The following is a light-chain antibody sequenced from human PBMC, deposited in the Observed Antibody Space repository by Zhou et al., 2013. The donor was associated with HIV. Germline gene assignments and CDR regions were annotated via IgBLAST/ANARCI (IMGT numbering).Light chain of an antibody. CDR3: METLQTPFT. CDR1: QSLVHTSGYSF. Sequence: DIVMTQSPRSLPVTPGQSASMSCSSSQSLVHTSGYSFLDWYVQKSGQSPQLLIQLGSYRAPGVSDRFSGSGSGTNFTLRISRVEADDIGIYYCMETLQTPFTFGPGTTVGYQT. V-gene: IGKV2-28*01. J-gene: IGKJ3*01. CDR2: LGS.